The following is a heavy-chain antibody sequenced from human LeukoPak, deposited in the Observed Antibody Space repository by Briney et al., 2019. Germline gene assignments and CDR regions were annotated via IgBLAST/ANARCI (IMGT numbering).Heavy chain of an antibody. V-gene: IGHV3-30*03. J-gene: IGHJ4*02. CDR2: ISYDGSNK. CDR3: AMQENS. CDR1: GFTFSSYG. D-gene: IGHD2-2*01. Sequence: GGSLRLSCAASGFTFSSYGMPWVRQAPGKGLEWVAVISYDGSNKYYADSVKGRFTISRDNSKNTLYLQMNSLRAEDTAVYYCAMQENSWGQGTLVTVSS.